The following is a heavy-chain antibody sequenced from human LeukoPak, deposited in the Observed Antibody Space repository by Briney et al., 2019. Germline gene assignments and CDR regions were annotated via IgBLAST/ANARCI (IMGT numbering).Heavy chain of an antibody. CDR3: ARDGGDNYYYYYMDV. Sequence: PGGSLRLSCAASGFTFSSYAMHWVRQAPGKGLEWVAVISYDGSNKYYADSVKGRFTISRDNSKNTLYLQMNSRRAEDTAVYYCARDGGDNYYYYYMDVWGKGTTVTVSS. J-gene: IGHJ6*03. CDR1: GFTFSSYA. CDR2: ISYDGSNK. V-gene: IGHV3-30-3*01. D-gene: IGHD3-16*01.